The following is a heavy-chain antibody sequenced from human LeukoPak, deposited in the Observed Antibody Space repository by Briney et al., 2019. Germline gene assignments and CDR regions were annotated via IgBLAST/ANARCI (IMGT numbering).Heavy chain of an antibody. Sequence: GGSLRLSCAASGFTFSSYWMSWVRQAPGKGLEWVANIKQDGSEKYYVDSVKGRFTISRDNAKNSLYLQMNSLRAEDTAVYYCARGNYHDSSGYYYYWGQGTLVTVSS. CDR1: GFTFSSYW. CDR2: IKQDGSEK. V-gene: IGHV3-7*01. D-gene: IGHD3-22*01. J-gene: IGHJ4*02. CDR3: ARGNYHDSSGYYYY.